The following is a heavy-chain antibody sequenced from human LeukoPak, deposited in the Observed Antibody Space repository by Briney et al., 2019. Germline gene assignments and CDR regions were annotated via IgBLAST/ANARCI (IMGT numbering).Heavy chain of an antibody. CDR1: GGSISSYY. D-gene: IGHD6-13*01. V-gene: IGHV4-59*01. CDR3: ARVVAAAWPDP. Sequence: SETLSLTCTVSGGSISSYYWSWIRQPPGKGLEWIGYIYYSGSTNYNPSLKSRVTISVDTSKNQFSLKLSSVTAADTAVYCCARVVAAAWPDPWGQGTLVTVSS. CDR2: IYYSGST. J-gene: IGHJ5*02.